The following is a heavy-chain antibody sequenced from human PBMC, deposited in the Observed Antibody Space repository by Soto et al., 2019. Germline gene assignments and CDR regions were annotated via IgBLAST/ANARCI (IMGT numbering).Heavy chain of an antibody. CDR1: GYTFTSYA. Sequence: GASVKVSCKASGYTFTSYAVHWVRQAPGQRLEWMGWINAGNGNTKYSQKFQGRVTITRDTSASTAYMELSSLRSEDTAVYYCARVSHPPSYSSSWYWFDPWGQGTLVTVSS. J-gene: IGHJ5*02. V-gene: IGHV1-3*01. CDR2: INAGNGNT. D-gene: IGHD6-13*01. CDR3: ARVSHPPSYSSSWYWFDP.